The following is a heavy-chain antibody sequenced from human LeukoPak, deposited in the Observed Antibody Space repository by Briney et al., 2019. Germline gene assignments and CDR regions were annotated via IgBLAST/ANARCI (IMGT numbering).Heavy chain of an antibody. D-gene: IGHD3-22*01. CDR1: GYTFTGYY. CDR2: INPNSGGT. J-gene: IGHJ3*02. CDR3: ASSGRGGGGYSHDAFDI. V-gene: IGHV1-2*02. Sequence: ASVKVSCKASGYTFTGYYMHWVRQAPGQGLEWMGWINPNSGGTNYAQKFQGRVTVTRDTSISTAYMELSRLRSDDTAVYYCASSGRGGGGYSHDAFDIWGQGTMVTVSS.